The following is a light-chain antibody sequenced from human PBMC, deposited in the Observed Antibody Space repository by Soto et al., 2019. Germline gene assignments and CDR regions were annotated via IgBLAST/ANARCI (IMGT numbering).Light chain of an antibody. J-gene: IGKJ1*01. CDR1: QSVSGW. Sequence: DIQLTQAPSTRSASVGAPVTVTCRASQSVSGWLAWYQQKPGKAPKRLIYAASSLQSGVPSRFSGSGSGTEFTLTISSLQPEDFATYYCIQHNSYPWTFGQGTKV. CDR3: IQHNSYPWT. V-gene: IGKV1-5*01. CDR2: AAS.